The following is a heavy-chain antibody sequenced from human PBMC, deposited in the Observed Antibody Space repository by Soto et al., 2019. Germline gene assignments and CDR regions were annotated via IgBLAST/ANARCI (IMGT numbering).Heavy chain of an antibody. V-gene: IGHV3-64*01. D-gene: IGHD2-2*01. Sequence: EVQLVESGGGLVQPGGSLRLSCAASGFTFSSYAMHWVRQAPGKGLEYVSAISSNGGSTYYANSVKGRFTISRDNSKNTLYLQMGGLRAEDMAVYYCAREGYCSSTSGYSFDYWGQGTLVTVSS. CDR1: GFTFSSYA. J-gene: IGHJ4*02. CDR2: ISSNGGST. CDR3: AREGYCSSTSGYSFDY.